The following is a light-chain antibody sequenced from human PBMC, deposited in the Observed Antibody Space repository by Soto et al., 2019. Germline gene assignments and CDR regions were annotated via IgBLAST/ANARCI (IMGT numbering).Light chain of an antibody. Sequence: QSVLTQPPSASGTPGQRVTISSSGSSSNIGSNTVTWYQQLPGSAPKLLIYSNNQRPSGVPDRFSGSKSGTSASLAISGLQSDDEADYYCAAWDDSLNGYVFGSGTMVTVL. CDR3: AAWDDSLNGYV. CDR1: SSNIGSNT. CDR2: SNN. V-gene: IGLV1-44*01. J-gene: IGLJ1*01.